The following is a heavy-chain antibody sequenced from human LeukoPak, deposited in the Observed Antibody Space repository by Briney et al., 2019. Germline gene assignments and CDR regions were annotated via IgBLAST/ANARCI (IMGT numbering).Heavy chain of an antibody. J-gene: IGHJ5*02. D-gene: IGHD6-19*01. CDR1: GYTFTSYG. Sequence: GSVKVSCKASGYTFTSYGISWVRQAPGQGLEWMGWISAYNGNTNYAQKLQGRVTMTTDTSTSTAYMELRSLRSDDTAVYYCARFTTTYSSVNWFDPWGQGTLVTVSS. V-gene: IGHV1-18*01. CDR2: ISAYNGNT. CDR3: ARFTTTYSSVNWFDP.